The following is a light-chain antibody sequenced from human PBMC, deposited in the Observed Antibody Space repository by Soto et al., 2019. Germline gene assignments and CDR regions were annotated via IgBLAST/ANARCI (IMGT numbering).Light chain of an antibody. V-gene: IGKV1-5*01. CDR1: QTISTL. CDR2: DAS. J-gene: IGKJ2*01. Sequence: DIQMTQSPSTLSASVGDRVTITCQASQTISTLLAWFQHKPGKAPNLLIYDASNLESGVPSRFSGSGSGTEFTLTISSLQSDDSATYFCQQYSHLVTFGQGTKVDIK. CDR3: QQYSHLVT.